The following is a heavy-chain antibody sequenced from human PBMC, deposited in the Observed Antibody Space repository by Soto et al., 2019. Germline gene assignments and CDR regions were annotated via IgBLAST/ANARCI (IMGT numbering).Heavy chain of an antibody. J-gene: IGHJ4*02. V-gene: IGHV4-4*07. Sequence: PSETLSLTCTVSGGSISTYYWSWIRQPAGKGLEWIGRIYASGSTNYNPSLKSRVTMSVATSKNQFSLKLSSVTAADTAVYYCARGRMVIITTATAFDYWGQGTLVTVSS. D-gene: IGHD3-9*01. CDR2: IYASGST. CDR1: GGSISTYY. CDR3: ARGRMVIITTATAFDY.